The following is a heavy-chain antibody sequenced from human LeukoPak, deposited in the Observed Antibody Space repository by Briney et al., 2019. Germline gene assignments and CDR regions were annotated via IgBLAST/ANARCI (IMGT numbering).Heavy chain of an antibody. CDR2: ISSSSSYI. J-gene: IGHJ4*02. CDR3: ARTPKSVVFYFDY. D-gene: IGHD3-22*01. CDR1: GFTFSSYS. V-gene: IGHV3-21*01. Sequence: PGGSLRLSCAASGFTFSSYSMNWVRQAPGKGLEWVSSISSSSSYIYYADSVKGRFTISRDNAKNSLYLQMNSLRAEDTAVYYCARTPKSVVFYFDYWGQGTLVTVSS.